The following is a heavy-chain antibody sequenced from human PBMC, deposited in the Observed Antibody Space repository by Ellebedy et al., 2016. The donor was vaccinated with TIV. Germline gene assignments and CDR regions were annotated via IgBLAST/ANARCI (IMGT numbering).Heavy chain of an antibody. CDR3: ARETFNDVDLDLWGLFDI. J-gene: IGHJ3*02. D-gene: IGHD1-7*01. V-gene: IGHV3-66*01. Sequence: GESLKISCTASELTVSGNYMSWVRQAPGRGLEWVSVIFIDGTTFYADSVKGRFTISRDNSDNTLYLQMHSLRAEDTAVYYCARETFNDVDLDLWGLFDIWGQGTMVTVSS. CDR1: ELTVSGNY. CDR2: IFIDGTT.